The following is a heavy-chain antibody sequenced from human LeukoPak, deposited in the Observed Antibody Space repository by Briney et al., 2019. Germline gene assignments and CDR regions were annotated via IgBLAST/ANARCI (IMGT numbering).Heavy chain of an antibody. J-gene: IGHJ6*02. D-gene: IGHD2-2*01. Sequence: GGSLRLSCAASGFTFDGYAMHWVRHAPGKGLEWVSGISWNSGSISYADSVKGRFTISRDNAKNSLYLQMNSLRAEDTALYYCAKDGDCSSTSCRKVPYYYGMDVWGQGTTVTVSS. CDR2: ISWNSGSI. CDR3: AKDGDCSSTSCRKVPYYYGMDV. CDR1: GFTFDGYA. V-gene: IGHV3-9*01.